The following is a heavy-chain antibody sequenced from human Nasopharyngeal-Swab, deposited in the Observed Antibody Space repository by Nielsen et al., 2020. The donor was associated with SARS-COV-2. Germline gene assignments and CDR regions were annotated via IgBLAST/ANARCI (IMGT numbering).Heavy chain of an antibody. CDR3: ARENHGVFDN. CDR1: GFTFSPFW. V-gene: IGHV3-7*01. Sequence: GGSLRLSWAGSGFTFSPFWMTWVRQAPGKGLEWVATIQTDGTEQYSVDSVKGRFTISRDNGKNSLYLQMNSLRVEDTAVYYCARENHGVFDNWGQGTLVTVSS. CDR2: IQTDGTEQ. J-gene: IGHJ4*02.